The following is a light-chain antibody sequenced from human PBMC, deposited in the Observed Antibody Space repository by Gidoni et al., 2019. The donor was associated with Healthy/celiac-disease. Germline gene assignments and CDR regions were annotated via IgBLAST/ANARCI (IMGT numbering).Light chain of an antibody. CDR1: QSISSW. CDR3: QKYNSGLT. V-gene: IGKV1-5*03. CDR2: KAS. Sequence: IQMTQSPSTLSASVGDRVTITCRASQSISSWLAWYQQKPGKAPKLRIYKASSLESGGPSRFSGSGSGTEFTLTISSLQPDDFATYYCQKYNSGLTFGGGTKVEIK. J-gene: IGKJ4*01.